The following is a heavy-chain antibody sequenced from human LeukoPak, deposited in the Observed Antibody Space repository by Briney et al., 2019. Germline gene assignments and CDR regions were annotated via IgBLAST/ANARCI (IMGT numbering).Heavy chain of an antibody. CDR2: ISYDGSSK. CDR1: GFTFSSYG. Sequence: GGSLRLSCAASGFTFSSYGMQWVRQAPGKGLEWVAVISYDGSSKYYADSVKGRFTISRDNSKNTLYLQMNSLRAEDTAVYYCARARSSYGYGDAFDIWGQGTMVTVSS. J-gene: IGHJ3*02. D-gene: IGHD5-18*01. CDR3: ARARSSYGYGDAFDI. V-gene: IGHV3-30*03.